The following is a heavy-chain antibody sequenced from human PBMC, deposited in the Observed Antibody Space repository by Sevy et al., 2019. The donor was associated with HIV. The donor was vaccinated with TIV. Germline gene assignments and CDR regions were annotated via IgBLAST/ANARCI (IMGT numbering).Heavy chain of an antibody. CDR1: GYTFTSYG. CDR2: ISAYNGNT. D-gene: IGHD2-2*02. CDR3: ARLGYCSSTSCYNYYYYYGMDV. J-gene: IGHJ6*02. Sequence: ASVKVSCKASGYTFTSYGISWVRQAPGQGLEWMGWISAYNGNTNYAQKLQGRVTMTTDTSTSTAYMELRSLRSDDTAGYYCARLGYCSSTSCYNYYYYYGMDVWGQGTTVTVSS. V-gene: IGHV1-18*01.